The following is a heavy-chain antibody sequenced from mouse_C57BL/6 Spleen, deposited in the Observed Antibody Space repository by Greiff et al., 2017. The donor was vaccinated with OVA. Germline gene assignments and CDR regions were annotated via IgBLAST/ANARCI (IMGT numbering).Heavy chain of an antibody. CDR3: ARSYSNYYFDY. J-gene: IGHJ2*01. CDR1: GYTFTSYW. D-gene: IGHD2-5*01. V-gene: IGHV1-52*01. CDR2: IDPSDSDT. Sequence: QVQLQQPGAELVRPGSSVKLSCKASGYTFTSYWMHWVKQRPIQGLEWIGNIDPSDSDTHYNQKFKDKATLTVDKSSSTAYMQLSSLTSEDSAVYYCARSYSNYYFDYWGQGTTLTVSS.